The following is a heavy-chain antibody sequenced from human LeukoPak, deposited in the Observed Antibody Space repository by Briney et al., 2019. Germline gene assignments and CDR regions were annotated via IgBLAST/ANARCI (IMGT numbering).Heavy chain of an antibody. Sequence: GGSLRLSCAASGFTFDDYAMHWIRQAPGKGLEWVSGISWNSGSIGYADSVKGRFTISRDNAKNSLYLQMNSLRAEDTALYYCAELGITMIGGVWGKGTTVTISS. D-gene: IGHD3-10*02. CDR3: AELGITMIGGV. J-gene: IGHJ6*04. CDR2: ISWNSGSI. V-gene: IGHV3-9*01. CDR1: GFTFDDYA.